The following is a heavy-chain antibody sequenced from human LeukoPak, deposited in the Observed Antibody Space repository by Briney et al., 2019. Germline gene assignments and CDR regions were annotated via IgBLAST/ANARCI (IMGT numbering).Heavy chain of an antibody. J-gene: IGHJ4*02. Sequence: GGSLRLSCAASAFSVGSNYMSWVRQAPGKGLEWVSLIYSGGSTNYADSVKGRFTISRDSSKNTLYLQMNSLRAEDTAVYYCARGPSGYHNVGGQGTLVTVSS. D-gene: IGHD5-12*01. CDR1: AFSVGSNY. CDR2: IYSGGST. CDR3: ARGPSGYHNV. V-gene: IGHV3-66*01.